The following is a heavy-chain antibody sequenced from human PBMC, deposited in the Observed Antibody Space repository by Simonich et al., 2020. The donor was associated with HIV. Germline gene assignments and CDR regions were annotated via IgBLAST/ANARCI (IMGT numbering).Heavy chain of an antibody. CDR2: INNSARL. V-gene: IGHV4-34*01. J-gene: IGHJ4*02. Sequence: QVQLQQWGAGLLKPSETLSLTCAVYGGSFSGYYWSWIRQPPGKGLAWIAKINNSARLYYNPALKSRVTISVDTSKSQFSLKVSSVTAADTAVYYCARNGIAARPDTSEVDYWGQGTLVTVSS. D-gene: IGHD6-6*01. CDR3: ARNGIAARPDTSEVDY. CDR1: GGSFSGYY.